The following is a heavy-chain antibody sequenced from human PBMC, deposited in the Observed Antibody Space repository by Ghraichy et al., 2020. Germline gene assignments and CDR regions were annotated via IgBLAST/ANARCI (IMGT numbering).Heavy chain of an antibody. J-gene: IGHJ4*02. D-gene: IGHD3-22*01. V-gene: IGHV4-61*01. CDR1: GGSVSSGSYY. Sequence: SETLSLTCTVSGGSVSSGSYYWSWIRQPPGKGLEWIGYIYYSGSTNYNPSLKSRVTISVDTSKNQFSLKLSSVTAADTAVYYCARGYDSSGYYLTNYWGQGTLVTVSS. CDR3: ARGYDSSGYYLTNY. CDR2: IYYSGST.